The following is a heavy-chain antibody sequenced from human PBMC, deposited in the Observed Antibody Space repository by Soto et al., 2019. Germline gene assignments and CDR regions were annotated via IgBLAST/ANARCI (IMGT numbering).Heavy chain of an antibody. Sequence: QLQLHMSGSGLVKPSQTLSLTCTVSGASITYGAYSWSWIRQTPGKGLEWIGYINHLETTFYNPSFESRLTLSIDRTKNQFSLNLKSMSAADRAVYFCARGGGFDSFDYWGQGTLVTLSS. CDR1: GASITYGAYS. J-gene: IGHJ4*02. CDR3: ARGGGFDSFDY. CDR2: INHLETT. D-gene: IGHD3-10*01. V-gene: IGHV4-30-2*01.